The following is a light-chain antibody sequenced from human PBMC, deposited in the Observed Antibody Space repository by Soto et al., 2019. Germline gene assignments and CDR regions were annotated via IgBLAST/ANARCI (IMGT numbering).Light chain of an antibody. J-gene: IGKJ1*01. CDR3: VQGTHWPRA. CDR1: QSLVHSDGNTY. Sequence: DIVLTQSPLSLPVTLGQPAAISCRSSQSLVHSDGNTYLNWLQQRPGQSPRRLIYKVSNRDSGVPDRFSGSGSGTDFTLTINRVEAEDIGVYYCVQGTHWPRAFGQGTKVDIK. V-gene: IGKV2-30*02. CDR2: KVS.